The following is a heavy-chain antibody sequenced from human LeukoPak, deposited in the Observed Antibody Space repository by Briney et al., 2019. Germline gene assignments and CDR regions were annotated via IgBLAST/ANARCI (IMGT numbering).Heavy chain of an antibody. CDR3: ARVVAGYYGSGSSFDY. CDR1: GGTFSSYA. J-gene: IGHJ4*02. D-gene: IGHD3-10*01. CDR2: IIPIFGTA. V-gene: IGHV1-69*13. Sequence: GASVKVSCKASGGTFSSYAISWVRQAPGQGLEWMGGIIPIFGTANYAQKFQGRVTITADESTSTAYMELSSLRSEGTAVYYCARVVAGYYGSGSSFDYWGQGTLVTVSS.